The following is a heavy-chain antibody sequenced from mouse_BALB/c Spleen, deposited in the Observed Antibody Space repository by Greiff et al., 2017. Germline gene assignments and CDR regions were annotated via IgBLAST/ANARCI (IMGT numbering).Heavy chain of an antibody. Sequence: VKLMESGAELARPGASVKLSCKASGYTFTSYWMQWVKQRPGQGLEWIGAIYPGDGDTRYTQKFKGKATLTADKSSSTTYMQLSSLASEDSAVYYCAREGSTGWGQGTTLTVSS. D-gene: IGHD1-1*01. V-gene: IGHV1-87*01. CDR1: GYTFTSYW. CDR3: AREGSTG. CDR2: IYPGDGDT. J-gene: IGHJ2*01.